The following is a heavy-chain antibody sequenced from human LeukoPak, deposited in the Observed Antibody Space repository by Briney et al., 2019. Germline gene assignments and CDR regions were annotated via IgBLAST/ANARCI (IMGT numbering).Heavy chain of an antibody. CDR2: IRYDGSNK. Sequence: GGSLRLSCAASGFTFSSYGMHWVRQAPGKGLEWVAFIRYDGSNKYYADSVKGRFTISRDNSKNTLYLQMNSLRAEDTAVYYCAKERYYDSSGYYFPDHYWGQGTLVTVSS. CDR1: GFTFSSYG. V-gene: IGHV3-30*02. J-gene: IGHJ4*02. CDR3: AKERYYDSSGYYFPDHY. D-gene: IGHD3-22*01.